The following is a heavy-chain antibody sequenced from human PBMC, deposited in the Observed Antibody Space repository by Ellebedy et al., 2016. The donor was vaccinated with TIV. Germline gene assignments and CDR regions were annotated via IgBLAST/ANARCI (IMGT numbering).Heavy chain of an antibody. CDR2: IDWNEDG. V-gene: IGHV2-70*11. Sequence: SGPTLVKPTQTLTLTCTFSGFSLTTSGMCVSWIRQPPGQALEWLARIDWNEDGYYSTSLGTRLTISKDTFKNQVVLTMTNMDPADTATYYCARASMVRGVEYYYYGMDVWGQGTTVIVSS. D-gene: IGHD3-10*01. CDR3: ARASMVRGVEYYYYGMDV. J-gene: IGHJ6*02. CDR1: GFSLTTSGMC.